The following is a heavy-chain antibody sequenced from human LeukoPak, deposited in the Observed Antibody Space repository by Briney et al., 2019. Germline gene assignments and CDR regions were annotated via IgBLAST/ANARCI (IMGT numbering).Heavy chain of an antibody. CDR1: GYRFTAYY. V-gene: IGHV1-46*01. Sequence: AASVKISCKTSGYRFTAYYMHWVRQAPGQGLEWMGIINPSGGSTSYAQKFQGRVTMTRDTSTSTVYMELSSLRSEDTAVYYCARDLTVGDAFDIWGQGTMVTVSS. J-gene: IGHJ3*02. CDR3: ARDLTVGDAFDI. D-gene: IGHD1-26*01. CDR2: INPSGGST.